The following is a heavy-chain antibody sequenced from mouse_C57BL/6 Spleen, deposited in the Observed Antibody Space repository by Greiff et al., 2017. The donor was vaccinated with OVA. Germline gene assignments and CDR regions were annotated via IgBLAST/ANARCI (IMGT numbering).Heavy chain of an antibody. Sequence: QVQLQQPGAELVKPGASVKMSCKASGYTFTSYWITWVKQRPGQGLEWIGDIYPGSGSTNYNEKFKSKATLTVDTSSSTAYMQLSSLTSEDSAVYYCARVRKTYYYGSREDYFDYWGQGTTLTVSS. CDR3: ARVRKTYYYGSREDYFDY. CDR2: IYPGSGST. D-gene: IGHD1-1*01. CDR1: GYTFTSYW. V-gene: IGHV1-55*01. J-gene: IGHJ2*01.